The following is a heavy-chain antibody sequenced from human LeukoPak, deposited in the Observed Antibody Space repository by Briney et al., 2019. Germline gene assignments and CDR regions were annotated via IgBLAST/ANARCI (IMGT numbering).Heavy chain of an antibody. CDR3: ARDSGSSPYTGIAVAGTGDY. CDR2: INTNTGNP. J-gene: IGHJ4*02. Sequence: ASVKVSCKASGYTFTSYAMNWVRQAPGQGLEWMGWINTNTGNPTYAQGFTGRFVFSLDTSVSTAYLQISSLKAEDTAVYYCARDSGSSPYTGIAVAGTGDYWGQGTLVTVSS. D-gene: IGHD6-19*01. V-gene: IGHV7-4-1*02. CDR1: GYTFTSYA.